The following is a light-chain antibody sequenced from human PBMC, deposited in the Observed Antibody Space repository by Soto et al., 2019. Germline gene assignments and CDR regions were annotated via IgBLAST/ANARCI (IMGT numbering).Light chain of an antibody. CDR1: QSISSW. V-gene: IGKV1-5*03. Sequence: DIQMTQSPSTLSASVGDRVTITCRASQSISSWLAWYQQKPGKAPKLLIYKASSLETGVPSTFNGIGSGTEFSLTISSLQHDGFATYFCLQYSRYWTFGQGTKVEIK. J-gene: IGKJ1*01. CDR2: KAS. CDR3: LQYSRYWT.